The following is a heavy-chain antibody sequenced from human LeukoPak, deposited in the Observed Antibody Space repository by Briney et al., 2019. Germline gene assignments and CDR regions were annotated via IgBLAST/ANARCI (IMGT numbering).Heavy chain of an antibody. CDR1: GYTFTGYG. CDR3: ATLAVAGRRDAFDI. CDR2: ISVYNGNT. V-gene: IGHV1-18*01. Sequence: ASVKVSCKASGYTFTGYGITWVRQAPGQGLEWMGWISVYNGNTKFAQRFQGRVTMTEDTSTDTAYMELSSLRSEDTAVYYCATLAVAGRRDAFDIWGQGTMVTVSS. D-gene: IGHD6-19*01. J-gene: IGHJ3*02.